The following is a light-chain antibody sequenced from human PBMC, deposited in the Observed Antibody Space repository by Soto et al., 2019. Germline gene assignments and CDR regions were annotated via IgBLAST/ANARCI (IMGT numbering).Light chain of an antibody. J-gene: IGKJ1*01. CDR2: GAS. Sequence: EIVMTQSPATLSVSPGERATLSCRASQSVSNNLAWYQQKPGQAPRLLIYGASTRATGIPARFSGSGSGTEFTLTITSLQSEDFAVYYCRQYNNWPRTFGQGTKV. CDR3: RQYNNWPRT. V-gene: IGKV3-15*01. CDR1: QSVSNN.